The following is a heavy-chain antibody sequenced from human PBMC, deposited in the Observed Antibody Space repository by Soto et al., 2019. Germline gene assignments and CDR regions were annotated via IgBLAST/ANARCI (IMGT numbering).Heavy chain of an antibody. V-gene: IGHV5-10-1*01. CDR1: GYSFAGYW. D-gene: IGHD3-22*01. J-gene: IGHJ4*02. CDR2: IDPSDSQT. CDR3: ARQIYDSDTGPNFQYYFDS. Sequence: DSLKISCKGSGYSFAGYWITWVRQKPGKGLEWMGRIDPSDSQTYYSPSFRGHVTISVTKSITTVFLQWSSLRASDTAMYYCARQIYDSDTGPNFQYYFDSWGQGTPVTVSS.